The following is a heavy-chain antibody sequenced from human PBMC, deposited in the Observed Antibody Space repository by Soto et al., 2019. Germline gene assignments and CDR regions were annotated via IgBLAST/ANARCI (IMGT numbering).Heavy chain of an antibody. CDR2: IYCNDDK. J-gene: IGHJ5*02. V-gene: IGHV2-5*01. D-gene: IGHD6-19*01. Sequence: GSRPALVNATRRLTMHCLFSGLSLRTSGVGVVWIRQPPGKALEWLGFIYCNDDKRYSPSLKSRLTITKDTSKNQVVLTMTNMDPVDTATYYCAKSGSSGWYGCFDPWGQGTLVTISS. CDR3: AKSGSSGWYGCFDP. CDR1: GLSLRTSGVG.